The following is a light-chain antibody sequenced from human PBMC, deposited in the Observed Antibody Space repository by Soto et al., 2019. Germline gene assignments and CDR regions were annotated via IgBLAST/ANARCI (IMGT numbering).Light chain of an antibody. CDR1: QSVSSY. CDR3: QLRSNRPPTWT. J-gene: IGKJ1*01. Sequence: EIVLTQSPATLSLSPGERATLSCRASQSVSSYLAWYQQKPGQAPRLLIYDASSRANGIPARFSGSGSGTDFTLTISSLEPEDFAVYYCQLRSNRPPTWTFGQGTKVEIK. CDR2: DAS. V-gene: IGKV3-11*01.